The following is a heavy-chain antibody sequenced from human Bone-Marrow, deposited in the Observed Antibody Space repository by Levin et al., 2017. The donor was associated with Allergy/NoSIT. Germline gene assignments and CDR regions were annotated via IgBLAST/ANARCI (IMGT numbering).Heavy chain of an antibody. J-gene: IGHJ4*02. CDR3: ARTRGYSYSTGVYFDY. V-gene: IGHV2-70*01. Sequence: QTLSLTCTFSGFSLSTSGMCVSWIRQPPGKALEWLALIDWDDDKYYSTSLKTRLTISKDTSKNQVVLTMTNMDPVDTATYYCARTRGYSYSTGVYFDYWGQGTLVTVSS. CDR2: IDWDDDK. CDR1: GFSLSTSGMC. D-gene: IGHD5-18*01.